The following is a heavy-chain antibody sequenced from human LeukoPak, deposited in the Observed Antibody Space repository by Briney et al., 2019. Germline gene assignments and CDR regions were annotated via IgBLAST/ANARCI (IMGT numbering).Heavy chain of an antibody. D-gene: IGHD3-10*01. J-gene: IGHJ1*01. CDR3: ARPVRPNYYGSGSQFQYFQH. CDR2: ISYDGSNK. Sequence: PGGSLRLSCAASGFTFSSHGMHWVRQAPGKGLEWVAVISYDGSNKYYADSVKGRFTISRDNSKNTLYLQMNSLRAEDTAVYYCARPVRPNYYGSGSQFQYFQHWGQGTLVTVSS. CDR1: GFTFSSHG. V-gene: IGHV3-30*19.